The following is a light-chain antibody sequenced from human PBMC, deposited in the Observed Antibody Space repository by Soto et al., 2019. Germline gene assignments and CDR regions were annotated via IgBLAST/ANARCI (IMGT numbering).Light chain of an antibody. CDR3: KEGTYWPA. CDR2: DAS. J-gene: IGKJ4*01. Sequence: ELVLTQSPAILSLSPGEKATLSCRASQSVSGSLGWYQQKPGQAPRLIIYDASVRATGIPARFSGSGSGTEFTLTIRSLEPEDFAVYYCKEGTYWPACGGGTKVDIK. V-gene: IGKV3-11*01. CDR1: QSVSGS.